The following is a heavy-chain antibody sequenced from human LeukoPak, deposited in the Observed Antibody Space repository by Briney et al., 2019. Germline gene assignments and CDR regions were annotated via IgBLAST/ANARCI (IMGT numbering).Heavy chain of an antibody. Sequence: GASVKVSCKASGYTFTDNYIHWVRQAPGQGLEWMGWVNSHSKTTNYAQKFQGRVTMTRDTSISTVHMELSGLRSDDTALYFCARIGDYYDTDGQHYSHGFDVWGQGTMVIVSS. CDR1: GYTFTDNY. CDR2: VNSHSKTT. V-gene: IGHV1-2*02. J-gene: IGHJ3*01. CDR3: ARIGDYYDTDGQHYSHGFDV. D-gene: IGHD3-16*01.